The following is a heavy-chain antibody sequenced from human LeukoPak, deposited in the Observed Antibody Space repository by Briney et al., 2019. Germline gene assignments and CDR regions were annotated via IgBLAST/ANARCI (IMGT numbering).Heavy chain of an antibody. D-gene: IGHD3-10*01. Sequence: GGSLRLSCAASGFTFSNFWMNWVRQGPGKGLEWVANIKQDGSEKYFVDSVKGRFTISRDNAKNSLYLQMNSLRAEDTAVYYCARERGSKSSDYWGQGTLVTVSS. CDR1: GFTFSNFW. CDR2: IKQDGSEK. J-gene: IGHJ4*02. CDR3: ARERGSKSSDY. V-gene: IGHV3-7*01.